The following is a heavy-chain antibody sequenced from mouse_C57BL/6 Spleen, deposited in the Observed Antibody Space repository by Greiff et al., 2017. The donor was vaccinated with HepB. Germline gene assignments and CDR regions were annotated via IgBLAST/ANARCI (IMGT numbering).Heavy chain of an antibody. CDR2: INPNNGGT. V-gene: IGHV1-26*01. CDR1: GYTFTDYY. CDR3: GRRQYDAMDY. Sequence: VQLQQSGPELVKPGASVKISCKASGYTFTDYYMNWVKQSHGKSLEWIGDINPNNGGTSYNQKFKGKATLTVDKSSRTAYMLLSSLTSEDSAVYYGGRRQYDAMDYWGQGTSVTVSA. J-gene: IGHJ4*01.